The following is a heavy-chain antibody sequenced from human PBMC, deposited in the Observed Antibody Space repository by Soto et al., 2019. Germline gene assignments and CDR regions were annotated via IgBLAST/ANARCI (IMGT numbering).Heavy chain of an antibody. D-gene: IGHD3-10*01. CDR1: GFTFSSYS. J-gene: IGHJ6*03. CDR3: ARGIDYYGSGSNTPSYYYYYMDV. V-gene: IGHV3-48*01. Sequence: GGSLRLSCAASGFTFSSYSMNWVRQAPGKGLEWVSYISSSSSTIYYADSVKGRFTISRDNAKNSLYLQMNSLRAEDTAVYYCARGIDYYGSGSNTPSYYYYYMDVWGKGTTVTVSS. CDR2: ISSSSSTI.